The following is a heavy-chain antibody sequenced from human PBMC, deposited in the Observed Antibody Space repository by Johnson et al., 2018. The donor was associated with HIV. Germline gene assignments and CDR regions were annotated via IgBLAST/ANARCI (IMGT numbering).Heavy chain of an antibody. D-gene: IGHD2-8*01. Sequence: LVESGGGLVQPGRSLRLSCAASGFTFDDYAMHWVRQAPGKGLEWVSGISWNSGSIGYADSVKGRFTISRDNAKNSLDLQMNSLRAEDTALYYCARGAFLKVYVSDDAFDIWGQGTMVTVSS. CDR3: ARGAFLKVYVSDDAFDI. J-gene: IGHJ3*02. CDR2: ISWNSGSI. CDR1: GFTFDDYA. V-gene: IGHV3-9*01.